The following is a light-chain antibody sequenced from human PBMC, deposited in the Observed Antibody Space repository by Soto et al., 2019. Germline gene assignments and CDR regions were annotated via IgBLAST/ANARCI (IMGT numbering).Light chain of an antibody. Sequence: VLTQYPATLSLPPGESATLSCRASQSVSTNFAWSQQKVGQAPRPLIYGAPTRATGIPARFSGSGSGTEFTPTINSLQSADFAVYYCQQYNNGPRTFGPGTKGDI. CDR3: QQYNNGPRT. V-gene: IGKV3-15*01. J-gene: IGKJ1*01. CDR1: QSVSTN. CDR2: GAP.